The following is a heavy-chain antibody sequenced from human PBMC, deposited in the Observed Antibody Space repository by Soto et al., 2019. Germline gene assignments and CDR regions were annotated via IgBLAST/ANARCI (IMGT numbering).Heavy chain of an antibody. Sequence: QEQLVESGGGVVQPGRSLRLSCGASGFTFRRYAMNWVRKTPGAGLEWVAVISYDGKSDYYADSVKGRFTLSRDNSKNTLDLQMNSLRTEDTAVYYCVRERVDRFLAAGIDVWGQGTTVTVSS. D-gene: IGHD3-16*02. CDR1: GFTFRRYA. CDR3: VRERVDRFLAAGIDV. CDR2: ISYDGKSD. V-gene: IGHV3-30*16. J-gene: IGHJ6*02.